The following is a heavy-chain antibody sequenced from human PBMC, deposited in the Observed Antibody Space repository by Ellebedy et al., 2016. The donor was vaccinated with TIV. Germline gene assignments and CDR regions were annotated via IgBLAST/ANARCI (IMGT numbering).Heavy chain of an antibody. V-gene: IGHV3-23*01. J-gene: IGHJ6*02. Sequence: PGGSLRLSCAASGFTFSNYAMNWVRQAPGKGPEWVSVTSGSSDSRDYADSVKGRFTLSGDNSQNTLYLQMNSLRAEDTAVYYCAKGRGGSSYSSLDVWGQGTTVTVSS. CDR2: TSGSSDSR. D-gene: IGHD2-15*01. CDR3: AKGRGGSSYSSLDV. CDR1: GFTFSNYA.